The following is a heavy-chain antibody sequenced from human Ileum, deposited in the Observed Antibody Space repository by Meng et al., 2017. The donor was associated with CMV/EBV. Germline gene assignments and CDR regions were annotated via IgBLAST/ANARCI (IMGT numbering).Heavy chain of an antibody. V-gene: IGHV1-69*05. D-gene: IGHD3/OR15-3a*01. Sequence: CGGEGKRHGCSVTVTCKRGGGCFSEFGKKWVRRAPAQGEEWRGGVVTLCGGKKYVQKFQGRVKITTDKYTHKADMEVKRLTAEDTDTYECARGRRWGWSLDLDYWGQGTLVTVSS. J-gene: IGHJ4*02. CDR2: VVTLCGGK. CDR3: ARGRRWGWSLDLDY. CDR1: GGCFSEFG.